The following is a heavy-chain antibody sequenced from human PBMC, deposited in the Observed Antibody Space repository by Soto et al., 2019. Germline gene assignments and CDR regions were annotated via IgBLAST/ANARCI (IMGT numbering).Heavy chain of an antibody. D-gene: IGHD3-9*01. Sequence: ASVNVSCKDSAYTFTGYYMLWVRQAPGQGLEWMGWINPNSGGTNYAQKFQGWVTMTRDTSISTAYMELSRLRSDDTAVYYCARDHDILTGPFDYWGEGTLVTVSS. CDR2: INPNSGGT. CDR1: AYTFTGYY. V-gene: IGHV1-2*04. CDR3: ARDHDILTGPFDY. J-gene: IGHJ4*02.